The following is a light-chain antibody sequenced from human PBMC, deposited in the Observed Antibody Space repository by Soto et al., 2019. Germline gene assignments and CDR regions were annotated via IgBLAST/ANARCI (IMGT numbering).Light chain of an antibody. J-gene: IGKJ1*01. CDR2: GAS. CDR3: QQSHNWWT. Sequence: EIVMTQSPATLSVSPGERATLSCRASQSVSSNLAWYQQKPGQAPRLLIYGASTRATGIPARFSGSGSGTEFTLTISSLQSEDFAVYSCQQSHNWWTFAQGTKVDIK. CDR1: QSVSSN. V-gene: IGKV3-15*01.